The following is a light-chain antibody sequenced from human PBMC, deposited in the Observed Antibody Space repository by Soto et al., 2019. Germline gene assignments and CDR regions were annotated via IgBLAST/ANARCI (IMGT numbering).Light chain of an antibody. V-gene: IGLV2-23*01. Sequence: QSALTQPASVSGSPGQSITISCTGTSSDVGSYNLVSWYQQHPGTAPKLMIYEDNKRASGVSNRFSGSTSGITASLTISVLQAEDEADYYFCSYAGSSTWVFGGGTQLTVL. J-gene: IGLJ3*02. CDR1: SSDVGSYNL. CDR2: EDN. CDR3: CSYAGSSTWV.